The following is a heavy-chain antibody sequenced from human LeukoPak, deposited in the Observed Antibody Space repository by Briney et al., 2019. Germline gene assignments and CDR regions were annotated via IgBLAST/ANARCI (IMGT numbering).Heavy chain of an antibody. D-gene: IGHD6-13*01. V-gene: IGHV3-66*01. CDR2: IYSGGST. CDR3: ARDGTAAGLYFDL. J-gene: IGHJ4*01. CDR1: GFTVSSNY. Sequence: QTGGSLRLSCAASGFTVSSNYMSWVRQAPGKGLEWVSIIYSGGSTYYADSVKGRFTISRGNTKNSLSLQLNGLRAEDTAVYYCARDGTAAGLYFDLWGQGTLVTVSS.